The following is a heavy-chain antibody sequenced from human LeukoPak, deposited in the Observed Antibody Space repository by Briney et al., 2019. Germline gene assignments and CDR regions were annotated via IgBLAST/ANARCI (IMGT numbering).Heavy chain of an antibody. D-gene: IGHD5-12*01. Sequence: SETLSLTCTVSGGSISSYYWSWIRQPPGKGLEWIGYISYSGTTNYNPSLKSRVTISIVTFRNHFSLRLSSVTAADTAMYHCARHASGYDPFFDYWGQGTLVAVSS. J-gene: IGHJ4*02. V-gene: IGHV4-59*08. CDR3: ARHASGYDPFFDY. CDR1: GGSISSYY. CDR2: ISYSGTT.